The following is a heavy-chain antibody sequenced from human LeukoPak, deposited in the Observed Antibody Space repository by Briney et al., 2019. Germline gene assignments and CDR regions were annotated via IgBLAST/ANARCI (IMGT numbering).Heavy chain of an antibody. CDR3: ASTNWNYAWAGFDY. J-gene: IGHJ4*02. V-gene: IGHV4-31*03. CDR1: GGSISSGGYY. D-gene: IGHD1-7*01. Sequence: PSETLSLTCTVSGGSISSGGYYWSWIRQHPGKGLEWIGYIYYSGSTYYNPSLKSRVTISVDTSKNQFSLKLSSVTAADTAVYYCASTNWNYAWAGFDYWGQGTLVTVSS. CDR2: IYYSGST.